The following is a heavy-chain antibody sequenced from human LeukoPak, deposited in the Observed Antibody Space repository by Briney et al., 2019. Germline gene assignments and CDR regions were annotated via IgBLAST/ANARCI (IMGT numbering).Heavy chain of an antibody. CDR3: AKTPGIAAAGTDYFDY. CDR2: ISGIGTTT. Sequence: GGSLRLSCTASGFTFSSYAMTWVRQAPGKGLECVSVISGIGTTTYYADSVKGRFTISRDNSKNTLFLQMNSLRVEDTAVYYCAKTPGIAAAGTDYFDYWGQGTLVTVSS. CDR1: GFTFSSYA. D-gene: IGHD6-13*01. V-gene: IGHV3-23*01. J-gene: IGHJ4*02.